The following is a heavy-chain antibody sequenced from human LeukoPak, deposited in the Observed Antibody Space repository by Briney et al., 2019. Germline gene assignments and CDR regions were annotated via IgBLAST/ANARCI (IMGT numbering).Heavy chain of an antibody. D-gene: IGHD3-22*01. CDR2: ISYDGSNE. Sequence: GGSLRLSCAASGFTFSSYVMHWVRQAPGKGLEWVAIISYDGSNEYYADSVKGRFTISRDNSKNTLYLQMNSLRAEDTAVYYCAKSYYYDSSGYGNAFDIWGQGTMVTVSS. CDR3: AKSYYYDSSGYGNAFDI. J-gene: IGHJ3*02. CDR1: GFTFSSYV. V-gene: IGHV3-30*04.